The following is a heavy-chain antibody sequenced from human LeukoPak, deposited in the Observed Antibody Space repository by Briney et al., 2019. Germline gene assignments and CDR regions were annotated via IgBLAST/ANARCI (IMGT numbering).Heavy chain of an antibody. V-gene: IGHV4-34*01. D-gene: IGHD6-13*01. CDR2: INHSGST. Sequence: SETLSLTCAVYGGSFSGYYWSWIRQPPGKGLEWIGEINHSGSTNYNPSLKSRVTISVDTSKNQFSLKLSSVTAADTAVYYSARVTRYSSSWYDYWGQGTLVTVSS. CDR3: ARVTRYSSSWYDY. J-gene: IGHJ4*02. CDR1: GGSFSGYY.